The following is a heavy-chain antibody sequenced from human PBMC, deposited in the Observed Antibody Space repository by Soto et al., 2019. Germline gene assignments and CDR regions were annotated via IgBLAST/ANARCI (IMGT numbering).Heavy chain of an antibody. CDR1: GYTFTSYY. D-gene: IGHD4-17*01. Sequence: ASVKVSCKASGYTFTSYYMHWVRQAPGQGLEWMGIINPSGGSTSYAQKFQGRVTMTRDTSTSTVYMELSSLRSEDTAVYYCARDPMTTVPDYYFGMDVWGQGTTVTVYS. CDR2: INPSGGST. J-gene: IGHJ6*02. V-gene: IGHV1-46*01. CDR3: ARDPMTTVPDYYFGMDV.